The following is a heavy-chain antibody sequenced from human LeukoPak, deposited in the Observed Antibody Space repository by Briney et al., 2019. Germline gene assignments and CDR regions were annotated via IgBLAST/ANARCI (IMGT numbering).Heavy chain of an antibody. CDR2: ISNTGDT. V-gene: IGHV4-38-2*01. D-gene: IGHD6-19*01. J-gene: IGHJ4*02. CDR1: GYSISSGF. CDR3: ARAPGSGWSD. Sequence: DTLSLTCAVSGYSISSGFWGWIRQPPGGGLEWIGAISNTGDTYYKPSLKSRLIISLDTCKNRFSLNLISVTAADTAVYYCARAPGSGWSDWGRGTLVTVSS.